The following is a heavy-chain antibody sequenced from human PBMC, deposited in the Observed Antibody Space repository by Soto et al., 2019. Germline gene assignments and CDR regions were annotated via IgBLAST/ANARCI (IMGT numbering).Heavy chain of an antibody. J-gene: IGHJ3*02. Sequence: GGSLRLSCAASGFTFSSYGMHWVRQAPGKGLEWVAVIWYDGSNTYYADSVKGRFTISRDNSKNTLNLQMNSLRAEDTAVYYCAKSRSVEDGFDIWGQGTMVTVSS. V-gene: IGHV3-33*03. CDR2: IWYDGSNT. CDR1: GFTFSSYG. CDR3: AKSRSVEDGFDI.